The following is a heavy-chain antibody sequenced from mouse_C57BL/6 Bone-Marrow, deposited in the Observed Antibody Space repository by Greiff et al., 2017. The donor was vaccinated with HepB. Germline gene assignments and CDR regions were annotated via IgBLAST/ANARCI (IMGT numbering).Heavy chain of an antibody. Sequence: VQLQQSGAELARPGASVTLSCKASGYTFTSSGISWVKQRTGQGLGWIGEFYPRSGNTYYNEKFKGKVTLTADKSSSNAYMELRSLTSEDTAVYFCGRPLGLLRRWYFDGWGTGTTVTVSS. CDR3: GRPLGLLRRWYFDG. V-gene: IGHV1-81*01. D-gene: IGHD1-1*01. J-gene: IGHJ1*03. CDR1: GYTFTSSG. CDR2: FYPRSGNT.